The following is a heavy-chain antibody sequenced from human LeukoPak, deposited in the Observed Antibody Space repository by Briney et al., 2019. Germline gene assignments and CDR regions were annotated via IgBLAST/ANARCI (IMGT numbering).Heavy chain of an antibody. D-gene: IGHD5-18*01. CDR2: ICNSGGT. Sequence: SDTLSLTCTVSGDSISTYYWSWIRQPPGKGLEWIGCICNSGGTNYNPPLKSRVTISVDTSKNHLSLNLSSVTAADTAVYYCARHPTALVSYGFDPWGQGTLVTVSS. CDR3: ARHPTALVSYGFDP. J-gene: IGHJ5*02. CDR1: GDSISTYY. V-gene: IGHV4-59*08.